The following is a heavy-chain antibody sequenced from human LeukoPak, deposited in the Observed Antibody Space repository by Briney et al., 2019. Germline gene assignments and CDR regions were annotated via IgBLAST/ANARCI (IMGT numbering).Heavy chain of an antibody. V-gene: IGHV3-23*01. CDR2: ISGSGGST. J-gene: IGHJ4*02. CDR3: AKDYDFWSGYSKGFDY. D-gene: IGHD3-3*01. CDR1: GFTFSSYA. Sequence: PGGSLRLSCAASGFTFSSYAMSWVRQAPGKGLEWVSAISGSGGSTYYADSVKGRFTISRDNSKNTLYLQMNSLRAEDTAVYYCAKDYDFWSGYSKGFDYWGQGTLVTVSS.